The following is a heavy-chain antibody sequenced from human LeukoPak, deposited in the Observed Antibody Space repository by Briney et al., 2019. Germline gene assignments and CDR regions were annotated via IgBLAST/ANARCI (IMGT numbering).Heavy chain of an antibody. CDR1: GYTFGDYY. J-gene: IGHJ5*02. CDR3: TRSDYGFNWFDP. D-gene: IGHD4-17*01. Sequence: GGSLRLSCTTSGYTFGDYYINWVRQAPGKGLEWVSFIRSNAYGATTEYAASVKGRFTISRDESKGVAYLEMNSLKTEDTAVYYCTRSDYGFNWFDPWGRGTLVTVSS. CDR2: IRSNAYGATT. V-gene: IGHV3-49*04.